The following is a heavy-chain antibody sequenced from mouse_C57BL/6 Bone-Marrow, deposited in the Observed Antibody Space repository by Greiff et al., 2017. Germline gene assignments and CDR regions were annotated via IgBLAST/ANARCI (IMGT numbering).Heavy chain of an antibody. Sequence: QVQLQQSGAELARPGASVKMSCKASGYTFTSYTMHWVKQRPGQGLEWIGYINPSSGYTKYNQKFKDKATLTADKSSSTAYMQLSSLTSEDSAVYYWARETVVYFDYWGQGTTLTVSS. D-gene: IGHD1-1*01. CDR2: INPSSGYT. CDR3: ARETVVYFDY. J-gene: IGHJ2*01. CDR1: GYTFTSYT. V-gene: IGHV1-4*01.